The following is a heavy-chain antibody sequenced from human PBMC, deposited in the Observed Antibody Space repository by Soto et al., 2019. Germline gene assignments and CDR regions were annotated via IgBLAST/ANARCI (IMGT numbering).Heavy chain of an antibody. V-gene: IGHV4-39*01. Sequence: QLQLQESGPGLVKPSETLSLTCTVSGGSISSSSYYWGWIRQPPGKGLEWIGSIYYSGSTYYNPSLKSRVTISVDTSKNQFSLKLSSVTAADTAVYYCERSITMVRGVRYLDYWGQGTLVTVSS. CDR2: IYYSGST. CDR1: GGSISSSSYY. J-gene: IGHJ4*02. D-gene: IGHD3-10*01. CDR3: ERSITMVRGVRYLDY.